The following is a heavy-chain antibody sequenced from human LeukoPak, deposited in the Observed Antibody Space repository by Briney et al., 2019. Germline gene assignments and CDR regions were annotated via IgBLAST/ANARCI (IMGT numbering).Heavy chain of an antibody. CDR3: VRDFDDYGDS. V-gene: IGHV1-2*02. CDR2: FNPNSGGA. CDR1: GYLFTRYY. J-gene: IGHJ4*02. Sequence: GASVKVSCKTSGYLFTRYYMHWVRLAPGQGLEWIGWFNPNSGGAKFPQKFDGRVTLTGDTSITTAYMEVHRLTSDDTALYYCVRDFDDYGDSWGQGTLVTVSS.